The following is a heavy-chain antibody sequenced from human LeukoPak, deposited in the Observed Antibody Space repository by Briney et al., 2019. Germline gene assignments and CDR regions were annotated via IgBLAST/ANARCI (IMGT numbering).Heavy chain of an antibody. D-gene: IGHD3-22*01. Sequence: SVKVSCKASGGTFSSYAISWVRQAPGQGLEWMGRIIAIFGTPNYAQTFQVRVTITTDESPSTAYMELSSLRSEDTAVYYCARVFYYDSSGYYRSAEYFQHWGQGTLVTVS. CDR2: IIAIFGTP. J-gene: IGHJ1*01. V-gene: IGHV1-69*05. CDR1: GGTFSSYA. CDR3: ARVFYYDSSGYYRSAEYFQH.